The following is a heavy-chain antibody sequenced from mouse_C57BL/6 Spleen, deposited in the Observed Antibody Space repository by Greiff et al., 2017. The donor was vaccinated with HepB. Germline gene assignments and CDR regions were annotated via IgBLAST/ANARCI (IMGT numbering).Heavy chain of an antibody. CDR3: ASLSYGRFAY. CDR2: IWGVGST. J-gene: IGHJ3*01. V-gene: IGHV2-6*01. D-gene: IGHD1-1*02. Sequence: VMLVESGPGLVAPSQSLSITCTVSGFSLTSYGVDWVRQSPGKGLEWLGVIWGVGSTNYNSALKSRLSISKDNSKSQVFLKMNSLQTDDTAMYYCASLSYGRFAYWGQGTLVTVSA. CDR1: GFSLTSYG.